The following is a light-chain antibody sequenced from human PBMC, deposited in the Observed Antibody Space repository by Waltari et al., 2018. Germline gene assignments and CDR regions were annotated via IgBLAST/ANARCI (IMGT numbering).Light chain of an antibody. CDR1: SSDVGRYNF. CDR2: EVN. V-gene: IGLV2-23*02. J-gene: IGLJ3*02. CDR3: CSYAGRSTWV. Sequence: QSALTQPASVSGSPGQSITISCTGTSSDVGRYNFVSWYQQHPGKASQLIIYEVNKRPSGVSNRLSGSKSGNTASLTISGLQAEDESDYYCCSYAGRSTWVFGGGTKVTVL.